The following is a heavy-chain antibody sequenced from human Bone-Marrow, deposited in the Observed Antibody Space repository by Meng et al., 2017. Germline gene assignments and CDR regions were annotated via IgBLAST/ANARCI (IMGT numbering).Heavy chain of an antibody. CDR1: EYSFTSYF. D-gene: IGHD6-19*01. V-gene: IGHV5-51*01. CDR3: ARVGTTFSSAYPH. J-gene: IGHJ1*01. Sequence: GESLKISCQGFEYSFTSYFIAWVRQMPGKGLEWMGSSYPGDSDTRYSPCFQGQVTISVDKSINTAYLQWGSLKASDSGMYFCARVGTTFSSAYPHWGQGTLVTVSS. CDR2: SYPGDSDT.